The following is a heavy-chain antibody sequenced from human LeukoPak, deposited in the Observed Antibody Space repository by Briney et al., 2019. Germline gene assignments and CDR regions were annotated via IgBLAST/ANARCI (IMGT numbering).Heavy chain of an antibody. J-gene: IGHJ4*02. Sequence: PGGSLRLSCATSGFTFSSYAMSWARQAPGKGLEWVSSISGSGASTYYADSVKGRFTISRDNSKNTLYLQMNSLRAEDTAVYYCAKIHSGSYCFDYWGQGTLVTVSS. D-gene: IGHD1-26*01. V-gene: IGHV3-23*01. CDR3: AKIHSGSYCFDY. CDR1: GFTFSSYA. CDR2: ISGSGAST.